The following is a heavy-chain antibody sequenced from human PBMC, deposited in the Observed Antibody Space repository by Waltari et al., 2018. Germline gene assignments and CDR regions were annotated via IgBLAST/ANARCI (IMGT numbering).Heavy chain of an antibody. CDR2: IDPNTAGQ. V-gene: IGHV1-2*02. D-gene: IGHD3-16*01. CDR3: ARDLYDSRVPGDYFDY. Sequence: QVHLVQSGAEVRKPGASVKVSCKGSGYTFTGYYIQWLRQAPGQGLEWMGWIDPNTAGQKLAQKFQGRGTMTRDTSINTVYMDLSSLGSDDTAVYYCARDLYDSRVPGDYFDYWGQGTLVTVSS. CDR1: GYTFTGYY. J-gene: IGHJ4*02.